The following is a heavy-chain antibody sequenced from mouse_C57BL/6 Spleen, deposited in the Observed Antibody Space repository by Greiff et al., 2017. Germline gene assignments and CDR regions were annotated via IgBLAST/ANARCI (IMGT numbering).Heavy chain of an antibody. CDR3: ARVGVITTVVFDY. V-gene: IGHV1-80*01. CDR2: IYPGDGDT. D-gene: IGHD1-1*01. Sequence: QVQLQQSGAELVKPGASVKISCKASGYAFSSYWMNWVKQRPGKGLEWIGQIYPGDGDTNYNGKFKGKATLTADKSSSTAYMQLSSLTSEDSAVYFCARVGVITTVVFDYWGQGTTLTVSS. J-gene: IGHJ2*01. CDR1: GYAFSSYW.